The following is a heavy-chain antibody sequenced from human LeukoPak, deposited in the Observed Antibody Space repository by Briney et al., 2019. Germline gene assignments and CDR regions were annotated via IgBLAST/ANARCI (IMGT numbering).Heavy chain of an antibody. Sequence: ASVKVSCKASGYTLTTQSMNWVRQANGQGLEWMGWMDPKTGKTGFAQNFQGRVTLNGNTATTTAYMELTSLKFEDTAVYYCASVGYGEYNFDHWGQGTQIIVSS. CDR3: ASVGYGEYNFDH. D-gene: IGHD5-12*01. V-gene: IGHV1-8*02. CDR2: MDPKTGKT. CDR1: GYTLTTQS. J-gene: IGHJ4*02.